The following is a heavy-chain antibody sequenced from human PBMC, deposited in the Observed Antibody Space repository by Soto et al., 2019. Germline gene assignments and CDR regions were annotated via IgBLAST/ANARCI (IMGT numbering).Heavy chain of an antibody. Sequence: ASVKVSCKASGYTFTGYYMHWVRQAPGQGLEWMGWINPNSGGTNYAQKFQGWVTMTRDTSISTAYMELSRLRSDDTAVYYCAILGIAAAGTNNAFDIWGQGTMVTVSS. CDR3: AILGIAAAGTNNAFDI. J-gene: IGHJ3*02. V-gene: IGHV1-2*04. D-gene: IGHD6-13*01. CDR2: INPNSGGT. CDR1: GYTFTGYY.